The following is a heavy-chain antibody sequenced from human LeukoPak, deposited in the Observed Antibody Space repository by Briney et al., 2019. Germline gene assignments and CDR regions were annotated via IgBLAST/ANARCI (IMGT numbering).Heavy chain of an antibody. CDR1: GFTFRSYW. CDR2: ISGSGGTT. Sequence: PGGSLRLSCAPSGFTFRSYWMHWVRQAPGKGLQWVSAISGSGGTTYYADSVKGRFTISRDNSRNTLNLQMNSLRGEDSAVYYCAKDVQSWPTYFDYWGQGTLVTVSS. V-gene: IGHV3-23*01. D-gene: IGHD1-1*01. CDR3: AKDVQSWPTYFDY. J-gene: IGHJ4*02.